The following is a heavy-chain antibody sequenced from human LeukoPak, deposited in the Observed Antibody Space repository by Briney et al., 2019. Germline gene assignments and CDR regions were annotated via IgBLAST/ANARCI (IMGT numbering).Heavy chain of an antibody. J-gene: IGHJ4*02. CDR3: ARSPDILTGENFDY. CDR1: GYTFTGYY. V-gene: IGHV1-2*02. Sequence: ASVKVSCKASGYTFTGYYMHWVRQAPGQGLEWMGWINPNSGGTNYAQKFQGRVTMTRDTSISTAYMELSKLRSDDTAVYYCARSPDILTGENFDYWGQGTLVTVSS. D-gene: IGHD3-9*01. CDR2: INPNSGGT.